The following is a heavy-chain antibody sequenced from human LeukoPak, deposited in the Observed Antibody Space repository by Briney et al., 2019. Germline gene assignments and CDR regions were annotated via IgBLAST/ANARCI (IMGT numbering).Heavy chain of an antibody. J-gene: IGHJ4*02. Sequence: GESLKISCKGSGYSFSTYWIGWVRQMPGKGLEWMGIIYPGDSDTRYSPSFQGQVTISADRSISTAYLQWSSLKASDTAMYYCARGMYQVISPYYFDYWGQGTLVTVSS. CDR1: GYSFSTYW. CDR3: ARGMYQVISPYYFDY. D-gene: IGHD2-21*01. V-gene: IGHV5-51*01. CDR2: IYPGDSDT.